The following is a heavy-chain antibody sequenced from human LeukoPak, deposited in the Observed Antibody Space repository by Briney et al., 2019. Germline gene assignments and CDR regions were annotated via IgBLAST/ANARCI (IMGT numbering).Heavy chain of an antibody. CDR1: GFTFSSYY. Sequence: QAGGSLRLSCAASGFTFSSYYMSWVRQAPGKGLEWVANIKEGGSEKYYVDSVKGRFTISRDNAEHSLYMQMNSLRAEHTAVYYCARDPDSSGTDDYDIWGQGTMVTVSS. J-gene: IGHJ3*02. CDR2: IKEGGSEK. CDR3: ARDPDSSGTDDYDI. D-gene: IGHD3-22*01. V-gene: IGHV3-7*01.